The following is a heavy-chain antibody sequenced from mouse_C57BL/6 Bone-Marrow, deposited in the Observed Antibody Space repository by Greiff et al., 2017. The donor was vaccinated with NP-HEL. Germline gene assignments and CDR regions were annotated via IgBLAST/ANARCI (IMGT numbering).Heavy chain of an antibody. CDR1: GYTFTSYW. CDR2: IHPNSGST. J-gene: IGHJ2*01. Sequence: VQLQQPGAELVKPGASVKLSCKASGYTFTSYWMHWVKQRPGQGLEWIGMIHPNSGSTNYNEKFKSKATLTVDQSSSTAYMQLSSLTSEDSAVYYCARGLPWDFDYWGQGTTLTVSS. V-gene: IGHV1-64*01. CDR3: ARGLPWDFDY. D-gene: IGHD2-2*01.